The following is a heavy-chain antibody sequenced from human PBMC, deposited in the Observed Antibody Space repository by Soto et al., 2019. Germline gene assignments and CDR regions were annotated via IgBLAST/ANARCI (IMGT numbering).Heavy chain of an antibody. CDR3: ARGRYGDY. Sequence: QVHLVQSGAEVKKPGASVKVSCKGSGYDFTTYGITWVRQAPGQGLEWMGWISAHNGNSNYAQKFQGRVTVTRDTSTSTAYMELRSLRSDDTAVYYCARGRYGDYWGQGALVTVSS. D-gene: IGHD1-1*01. J-gene: IGHJ4*02. V-gene: IGHV1-18*01. CDR1: GYDFTTYG. CDR2: ISAHNGNS.